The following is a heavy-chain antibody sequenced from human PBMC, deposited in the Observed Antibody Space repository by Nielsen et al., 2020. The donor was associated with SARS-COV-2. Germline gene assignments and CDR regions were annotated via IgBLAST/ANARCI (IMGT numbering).Heavy chain of an antibody. Sequence: SETLSLTCTVSGGSISSSSYYWGWIRQPPGKGLEWIGEINHSGSTNYNPSLKSRVTISVDTSKNQFSLKLSSVTAADTAVYYCARGLPRDPYCSSTSCYGGVWVRGRRGTPNWFDPWGQGTLVTVSS. J-gene: IGHJ5*02. D-gene: IGHD2-2*01. V-gene: IGHV4-39*07. CDR1: GGSISSSSYY. CDR3: ARGLPRDPYCSSTSCYGGVWVRGRRGTPNWFDP. CDR2: INHSGST.